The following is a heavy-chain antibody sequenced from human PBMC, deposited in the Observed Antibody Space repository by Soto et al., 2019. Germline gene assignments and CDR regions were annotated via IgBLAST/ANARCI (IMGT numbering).Heavy chain of an antibody. D-gene: IGHD3-10*01. CDR2: ISFDGRNT. V-gene: IGHV3-30*04. Sequence: GGSLRLSCAASGFTFSSYAMHWVRQAPGKGLEWVAGISFDGRNTYYAGSVKGRFTISRDNSKDTLYVQMNSLRAEDTAVYYCARDRRFGDNSNLGFDNWGQGALVTVSS. CDR1: GFTFSSYA. CDR3: ARDRRFGDNSNLGFDN. J-gene: IGHJ4*02.